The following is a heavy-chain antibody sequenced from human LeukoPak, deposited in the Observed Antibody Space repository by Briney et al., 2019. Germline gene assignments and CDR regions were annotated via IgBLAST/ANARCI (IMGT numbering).Heavy chain of an antibody. CDR2: IYSGGYT. CDR1: GFTVSSNY. V-gene: IGHV3-66*01. D-gene: IGHD3-22*01. Sequence: PGGSLRLSCAASGFTVSSNYMSLVRQAPGKGLEWVSVIYSGGYTYYADSVKGRFTISRDNSKNTLYLQMNSLRAEDTAVYYCARAPYYYDRSGYYYFDYWGQGTLVTVSS. CDR3: ARAPYYYDRSGYYYFDY. J-gene: IGHJ4*02.